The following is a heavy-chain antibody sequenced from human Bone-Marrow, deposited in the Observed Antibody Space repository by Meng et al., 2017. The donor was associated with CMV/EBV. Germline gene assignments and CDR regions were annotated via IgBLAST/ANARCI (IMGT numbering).Heavy chain of an antibody. Sequence: ASVKVSCKASGYTFTGYYMHWVRQAPGQGLEWMGWINPNSGGTNYAQKFQGRVTMTRDTSISTAYMELSRLRSDDTAVYYCARGILTGYYNVMNWFDPWDQGTLVTVSS. J-gene: IGHJ5*02. CDR2: INPNSGGT. D-gene: IGHD3-9*01. V-gene: IGHV1-2*02. CDR1: GYTFTGYY. CDR3: ARGILTGYYNVMNWFDP.